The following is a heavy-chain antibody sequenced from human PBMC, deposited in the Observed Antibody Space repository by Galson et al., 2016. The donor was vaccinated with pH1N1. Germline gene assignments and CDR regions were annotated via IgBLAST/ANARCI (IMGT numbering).Heavy chain of an antibody. CDR3: ARPSGIYASAWD. Sequence: SVKVSCKASGFTITRNDFNWVRQATGQGLEWMGWINPNSGDTGCAQRFQGRVTITRNTSISTAYMELSSLSSDDTAVYYCARPSGIYASAWDWGQGTLVTVSS. J-gene: IGHJ4*02. CDR2: INPNSGDT. D-gene: IGHD6-19*01. CDR1: GFTITRND. V-gene: IGHV1-8*03.